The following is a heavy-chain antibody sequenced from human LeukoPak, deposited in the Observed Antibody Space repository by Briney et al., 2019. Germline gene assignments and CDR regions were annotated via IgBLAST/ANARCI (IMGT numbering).Heavy chain of an antibody. CDR1: GGTFSSYA. J-gene: IGHJ6*03. Sequence: ASVKVSCKASGGTFSSYAISWVRQAPGQGLEWMGGIIPIFGTANYAQKFQGRVTITADESTSTAYMELSSLRSEDTAVYYCATSGGDYYYYSLDVWGKGTPVTISS. V-gene: IGHV1-69*13. CDR3: ATSGGDYYYYSLDV. CDR2: IIPIFGTA. D-gene: IGHD3-10*01.